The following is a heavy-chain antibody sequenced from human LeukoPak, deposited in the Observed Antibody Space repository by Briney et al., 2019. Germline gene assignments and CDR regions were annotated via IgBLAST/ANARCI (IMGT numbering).Heavy chain of an antibody. J-gene: IGHJ3*01. CDR3: AGVFSGYSAV. CDR1: GYTFTSYV. D-gene: IGHD3-22*01. V-gene: IGHV1-8*03. CDR2: MNPNSGNT. Sequence: ASVKVSCKDSGYTFTSYVINWVRQATGQGLEWMGWMNPNSGNTGYAQKLQGGVTITRNTSISTAYMEQRSLRSEDTAVYYCAGVFSGYSAVGSQGTMVTVSS.